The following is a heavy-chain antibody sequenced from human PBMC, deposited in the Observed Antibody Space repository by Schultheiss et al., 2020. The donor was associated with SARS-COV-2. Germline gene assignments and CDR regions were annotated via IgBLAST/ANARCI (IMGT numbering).Heavy chain of an antibody. J-gene: IGHJ6*02. CDR1: GGSISSYY. CDR3: ARKRVVVVPAALYYYYYGMDV. CDR2: MYNSGST. D-gene: IGHD2-2*01. Sequence: SETLSLTCTVSGGSISSYYWSWIRQPPGKGLEWIGYMYNSGSTNYNPSLKSRVTISVDTSKNQFSLKLSSVTAADTAVYYCARKRVVVVPAALYYYYYGMDVWGQGTTVTVSS. V-gene: IGHV4-59*12.